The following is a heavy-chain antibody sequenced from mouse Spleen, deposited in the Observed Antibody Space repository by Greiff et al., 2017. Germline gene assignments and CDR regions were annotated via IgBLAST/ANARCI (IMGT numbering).Heavy chain of an antibody. J-gene: IGHJ4*01. CDR3: ARNAMDY. Sequence: QVQLQQSGPQLVRPGASVKISCKASGYSFTSYWMHWVKQRPGQGLEWIGMIDPSDSETRLNQKFKDKATLTVDKSSSTAYMQLSSPTSEDSAVYYSARNAMDYWGQGTSVPVSS. CDR2: IDPSDSET. CDR1: GYSFTSYW. V-gene: IGHV1-74*01.